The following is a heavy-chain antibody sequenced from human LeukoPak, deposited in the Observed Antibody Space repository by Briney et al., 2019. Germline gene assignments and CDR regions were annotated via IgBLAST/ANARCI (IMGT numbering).Heavy chain of an antibody. CDR2: IYYSGST. CDR3: ARDVGPYDSSGYYLGRWFDP. V-gene: IGHV4-31*03. D-gene: IGHD3-22*01. CDR1: GGSISSGGYY. Sequence: SQTLSLTCTVSGGSISSGGYYWSWIRQHPGKGLEWIGYIYYSGSTYYNPSLKSRVTISVDTSKNQFSLKLSSVTAADTAVYYCARDVGPYDSSGYYLGRWFDPWGQGTLVTVS. J-gene: IGHJ5*02.